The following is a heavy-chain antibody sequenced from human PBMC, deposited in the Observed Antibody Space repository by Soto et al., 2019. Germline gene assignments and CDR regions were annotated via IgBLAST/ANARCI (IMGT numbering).Heavy chain of an antibody. CDR2: IHYSGST. CDR3: ARDRDTAMATSATNFDY. J-gene: IGHJ4*02. D-gene: IGHD5-18*01. CDR1: GGPISGYY. Sequence: SETLSLTCTVSGGPISGYYWIWVRQPPGKGLEWIGYIHYSGSTKYNPPLKSRVTMSVDTSKNQFSLSLRSEDTAVYYCARDRDTAMATSATNFDYWGQGTLVTVSS. V-gene: IGHV4-59*01.